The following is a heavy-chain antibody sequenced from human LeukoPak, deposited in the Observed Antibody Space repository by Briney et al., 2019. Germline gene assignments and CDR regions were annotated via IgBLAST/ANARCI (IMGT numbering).Heavy chain of an antibody. J-gene: IGHJ3*02. CDR2: IYENDEK. Sequence: SGPTLVNPRQTLRLTCTFSGFSFSSGGVGVGWIRQPPGKALEWLGVIYENDEKLYSSSLQNRLTITKDTSRNQVVLTMANMDPVDTATYYCAHRHRGVASDIWGQGTMVTVSS. D-gene: IGHD2-8*02. CDR3: AHRHRGVASDI. V-gene: IGHV2-5*01. CDR1: GFSFSSGGVG.